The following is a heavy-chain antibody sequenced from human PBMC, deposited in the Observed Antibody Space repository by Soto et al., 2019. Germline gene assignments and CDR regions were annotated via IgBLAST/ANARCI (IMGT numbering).Heavy chain of an antibody. CDR2: IIPIFGTA. D-gene: IGHD2-2*01. CDR3: ATYCSSTSCRGYYFDY. V-gene: IGHV1-69*01. J-gene: IGHJ4*02. CDR1: GGTFSSYA. Sequence: QVQLVQSGAEVTKPGSSVKVSCKASGGTFSSYAISWVRQAPGQGLEWMGGIIPIFGTANYAQKFQGRVTITADESTSTAYMALSSLRSEDTAVYYCATYCSSTSCRGYYFDYWGQGTLVTVSS.